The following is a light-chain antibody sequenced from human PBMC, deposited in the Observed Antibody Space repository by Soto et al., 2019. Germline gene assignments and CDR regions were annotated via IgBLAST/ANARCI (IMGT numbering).Light chain of an antibody. CDR1: QTISSW. J-gene: IGKJ5*01. Sequence: IRMNQSPATLSGSVGDRVTINCRASQTISSWLAWYQQKPGKAPKLLIYDASSLQSGVPARFSGSGSGTEFTLTINSLQAEDCAVYYCQQYYNWPRTFGQGTRLEI. CDR3: QQYYNWPRT. CDR2: DAS. V-gene: IGKV1-5*01.